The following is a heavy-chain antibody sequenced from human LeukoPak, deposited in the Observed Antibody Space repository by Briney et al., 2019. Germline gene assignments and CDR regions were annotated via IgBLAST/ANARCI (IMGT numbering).Heavy chain of an antibody. D-gene: IGHD2-2*02. CDR2: ISYDGSNK. Sequence: GGPLRLSCAASGFTFSSYAMHWVRQAPGKGLEWVAVISYDGSNKYYADSVKGRFTISRDNSKNTLYLQMNSLRAEDTAVYYCARDCSSTSCYTDDYWGQGTLVTVSS. CDR3: ARDCSSTSCYTDDY. J-gene: IGHJ4*02. CDR1: GFTFSSYA. V-gene: IGHV3-30-3*01.